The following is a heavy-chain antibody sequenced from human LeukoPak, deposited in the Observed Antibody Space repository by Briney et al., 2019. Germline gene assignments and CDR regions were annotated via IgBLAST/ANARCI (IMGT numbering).Heavy chain of an antibody. CDR2: IYYSGTT. CDR3: ARHRYYDSWVHTGAFDI. Sequence: SETLSLTCTVTGDSITSRTYYWAWIRQPAGQGLEWIGTIYYSGTTYYNPSLKSRVTISLDTSSNQLSLGLTSVIAMGTAIYYCARHRYYDSWVHTGAFDIWGHGTTVTVSS. V-gene: IGHV4-39*01. J-gene: IGHJ3*02. CDR1: GDSITSRTYY. D-gene: IGHD3-3*01.